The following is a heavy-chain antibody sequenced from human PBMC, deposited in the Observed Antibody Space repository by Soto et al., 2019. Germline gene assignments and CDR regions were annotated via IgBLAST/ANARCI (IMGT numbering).Heavy chain of an antibody. CDR1: GFTFSSYS. CDR2: ISSSSSYI. CDR3: AREDGYYDSSGYYFDY. D-gene: IGHD3-22*01. Sequence: GALRLSCAASGFTFSSYSMNWVRQAPGKGLEWVSSISSSSSYIYYADSVKGRFTISRDNAKNSLYLQMNSLRAEDTAVYYCAREDGYYDSSGYYFDYWGQGTLVTVSS. V-gene: IGHV3-21*01. J-gene: IGHJ4*02.